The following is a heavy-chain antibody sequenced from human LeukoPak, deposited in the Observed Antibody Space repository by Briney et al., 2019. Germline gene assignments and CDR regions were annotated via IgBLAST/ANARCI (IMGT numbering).Heavy chain of an antibody. D-gene: IGHD6-13*01. CDR1: GGTFSNYA. J-gene: IGHJ5*02. Sequence: SVKVSCKASGGTFSNYAISWVRQAPGQGLEWMGRIIPIFGTANYAQKFQGRVTITTDESTSTAYMELSSLRSEDTAVYYCAREGGWSSSWTVGFDPWGQGTLVTVSS. CDR3: AREGGWSSSWTVGFDP. V-gene: IGHV1-69*05. CDR2: IIPIFGTA.